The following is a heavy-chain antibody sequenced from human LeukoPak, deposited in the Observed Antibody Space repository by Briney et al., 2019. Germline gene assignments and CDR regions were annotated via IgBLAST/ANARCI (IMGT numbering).Heavy chain of an antibody. D-gene: IGHD6-13*01. Sequence: VASVKVSCKASGYTFTSYAMNWVRQAPGQGLEWMGWINTNTGNPTYAQGFTGRFVFSLDTSVSTAYLQISSLKAEDTAVYYCARDMTDSSSWYVSIDYWGQGTLVTVSS. CDR2: INTNTGNP. CDR3: ARDMTDSSSWYVSIDY. J-gene: IGHJ4*02. V-gene: IGHV7-4-1*02. CDR1: GYTFTSYA.